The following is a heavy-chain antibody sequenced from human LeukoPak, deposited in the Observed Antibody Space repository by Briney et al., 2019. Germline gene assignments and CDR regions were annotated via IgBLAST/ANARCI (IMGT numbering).Heavy chain of an antibody. CDR3: ARDAYDYVWGSYRSRGAFDI. J-gene: IGHJ3*02. CDR2: ISAYNGNT. Sequence: GASVKVSCKASGYTFTSYGISWVRQAPGQGLEWMGWISAYNGNTNYAQKLQGRVTMTTDTSTSTAYMELRSLRSDDTAVYYCARDAYDYVWGSYRSRGAFDIWGQGTMVTVSS. D-gene: IGHD3-16*02. CDR1: GYTFTSYG. V-gene: IGHV1-18*01.